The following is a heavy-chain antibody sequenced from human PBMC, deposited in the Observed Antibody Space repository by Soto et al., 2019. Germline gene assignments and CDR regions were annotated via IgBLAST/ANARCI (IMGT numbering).Heavy chain of an antibody. CDR3: ARMSRDYCNDYYYYGMDV. CDR1: GGSISSSSYY. J-gene: IGHJ6*02. Sequence: SETLSLTCTVSGGSISSSSYYWGWIRQPPGKGLEWIGSIYYSGSTYYNPSLKSRVTISVDTAKNQFALKLSYVTAADTAVYYCARMSRDYCNDYYYYGMDVWGQGTTVTVSS. D-gene: IGHD4-17*01. V-gene: IGHV4-39*06. CDR2: IYYSGST.